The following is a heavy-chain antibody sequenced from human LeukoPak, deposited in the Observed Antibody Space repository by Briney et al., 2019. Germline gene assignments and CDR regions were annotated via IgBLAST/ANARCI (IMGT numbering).Heavy chain of an antibody. Sequence: GGSLRLSCAASGITFSSSAMSWVRQAPGKGLEWVSAMSGGGSTIYYADSVKGRFTISRDNSKNTLYLQMNSLRAEDTAVYYCARDGVATISFWFDPWGQGTLVTVSS. D-gene: IGHD5-12*01. J-gene: IGHJ5*02. CDR1: GITFSSSA. CDR2: MSGGGSTI. CDR3: ARDGVATISFWFDP. V-gene: IGHV3-23*01.